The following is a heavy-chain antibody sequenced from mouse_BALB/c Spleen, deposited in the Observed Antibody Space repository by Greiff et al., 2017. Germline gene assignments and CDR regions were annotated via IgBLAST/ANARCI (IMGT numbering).Heavy chain of an antibody. D-gene: IGHD1-1*01. V-gene: IGHV5-6-5*01. CDR2: ISSGGST. Sequence: EVKLMESGGGLVKPGGSLKLSCAASGFTFSSYAMSWVRQTPEKRLEWVASISSGGSTYYPDSVKGRFTISRDNARNILYLQMSSLRSEDTAMYYCARGDYYGSSYWYFDVWGAGTTVTVFS. J-gene: IGHJ1*01. CDR3: ARGDYYGSSYWYFDV. CDR1: GFTFSSYA.